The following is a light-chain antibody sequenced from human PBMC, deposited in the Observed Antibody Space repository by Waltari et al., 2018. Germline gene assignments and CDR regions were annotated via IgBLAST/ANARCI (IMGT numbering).Light chain of an antibody. CDR1: QSVGTY. CDR3: QQRSNWTPHT. V-gene: IGKV3-11*01. CDR2: VAS. J-gene: IGKJ2*01. Sequence: EIVLTQSPATLSLSPGETATLSCRASQSVGTYLAWYQQKPGQAPRLLIYVASNRATGIPDRFRGSGSGTDFTLTISSLEAEDFAVYYCQQRSNWTPHTFGQGARLEIK.